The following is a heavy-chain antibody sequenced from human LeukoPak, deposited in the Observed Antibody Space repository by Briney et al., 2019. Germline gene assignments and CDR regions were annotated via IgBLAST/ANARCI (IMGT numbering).Heavy chain of an antibody. V-gene: IGHV3-66*01. CDR1: GFTVSSSY. D-gene: IGHD3-22*01. J-gene: IGHJ3*02. CDR2: IYSGGST. CDR3: ARERLFAFDI. Sequence: GGSLRLSCAASGFTVSSSYMSWVRQAPGKGLEWVSFIYSGGSTYYADSVKGRFTISRDNSKNMLHLQMNSLRAEDTAVYYCARERLFAFDIWGQGTMVTVSS.